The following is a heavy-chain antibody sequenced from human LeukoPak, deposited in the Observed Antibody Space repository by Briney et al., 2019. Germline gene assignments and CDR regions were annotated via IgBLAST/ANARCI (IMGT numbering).Heavy chain of an antibody. CDR1: GFTFTSSA. CDR2: IVVGSGNT. V-gene: IGHV1-58*02. D-gene: IGHD4-17*01. J-gene: IGHJ4*02. Sequence: SVKVSCKASGFTFTSSAMQWVRQARGQRLEWIGWIVVGSGNTNYAQKFQERVTITRDMSTSTAYMELSSLRSEDTAVYYCAAADYGDYMYYFDYWGQGTLVTVSS. CDR3: AAADYGDYMYYFDY.